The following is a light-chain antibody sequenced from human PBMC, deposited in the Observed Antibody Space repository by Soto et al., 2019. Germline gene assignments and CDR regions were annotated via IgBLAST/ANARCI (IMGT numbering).Light chain of an antibody. V-gene: IGKV1-5*03. CDR3: QQRSDRLPIT. CDR1: QSISSW. J-gene: IGKJ5*01. CDR2: KAS. Sequence: IQMTQSPSTLSGSVVDRVTITCRASQSISSWLAWYQQKPGKAPKLLIYKASSLESGVPSRFSGSGSGTEFTLTISSLEPEDSAVYYCQQRSDRLPITFGQGTRLEI.